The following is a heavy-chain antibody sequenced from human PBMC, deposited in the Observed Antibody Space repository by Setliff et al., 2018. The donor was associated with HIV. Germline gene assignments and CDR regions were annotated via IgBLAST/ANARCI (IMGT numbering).Heavy chain of an antibody. V-gene: IGHV4-39*07. J-gene: IGHJ6*03. CDR1: GGSISSSSYY. CDR3: ARVGYSSSWTGFYYYYMDV. D-gene: IGHD6-13*01. Sequence: PSETLSLTCTVSGGSISSSSYYWGWIRQPPGKGLEWIGSLYYSGSTYYNPSLKSRVTISVDTSKNQFSLKLSSVTAADTAVYYCARVGYSSSWTGFYYYYMDVWGKGTTVTV. CDR2: LYYSGST.